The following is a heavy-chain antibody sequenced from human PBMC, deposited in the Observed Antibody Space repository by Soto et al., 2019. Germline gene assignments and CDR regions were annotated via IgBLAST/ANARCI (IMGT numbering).Heavy chain of an antibody. CDR2: IVVGSGNT. V-gene: IGHV1-58*02. J-gene: IGHJ4*02. Sequence: QMQLVQSGPEVKKPGTSVKVSCKASVFTFTSSAMQWVRQARGQRLEWIGWIVVGSGNTNYAQKFQERVTITRDMSTSTAYMELSSLRSEDTAVYYCAAIVGAAAGTINWGQGTLVTVSS. CDR3: AAIVGAAAGTIN. CDR1: VFTFTSSA. D-gene: IGHD6-13*01.